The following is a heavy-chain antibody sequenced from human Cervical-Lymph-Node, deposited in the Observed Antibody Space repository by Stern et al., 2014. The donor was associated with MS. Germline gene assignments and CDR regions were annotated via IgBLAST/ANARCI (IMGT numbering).Heavy chain of an antibody. Sequence: QLQLQESGPGLVKPSETLSLTCAVSGDSISSYTHYWAWIRQPPGKGLEWIGSVYYSGATYYNPSLKSPVTIPGATPKNPFPLGLNSVTAADTAVYYCAKHACTGAACPFDLWGQGTLVTVSS. CDR1: GDSISSYTHY. J-gene: IGHJ4*02. CDR3: AKHACTGAACPFDL. V-gene: IGHV4-39*01. CDR2: VYYSGAT. D-gene: IGHD2-8*02.